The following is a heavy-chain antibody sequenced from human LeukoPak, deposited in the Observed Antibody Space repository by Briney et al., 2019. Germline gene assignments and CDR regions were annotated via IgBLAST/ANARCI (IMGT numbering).Heavy chain of an antibody. D-gene: IGHD3-10*01. J-gene: IGHJ4*02. V-gene: IGHV1-2*02. Sequence: ASVKVSRKASGYTFTGYYMHWVRQAPGQGLEWMGWINPNSGGTNYAQKFQGRVTITADKSTSTAYMELSSLRSEDTAVYYCARDRPYGSGSYLGDYWGQGTLVTVSS. CDR3: ARDRPYGSGSYLGDY. CDR1: GYTFTGYY. CDR2: INPNSGGT.